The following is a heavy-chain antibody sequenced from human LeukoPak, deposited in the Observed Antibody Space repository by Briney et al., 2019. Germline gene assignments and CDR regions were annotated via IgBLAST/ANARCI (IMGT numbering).Heavy chain of an antibody. Sequence: ASVKVSCKASGYTFTSYGISWVRQAPGQGLEWMGWISAYKGNTNYAQKLQGRVTMTTDTSTSTAYMELRSLRSDDTAVYYCAREPWYYDILTGSTGVWYFDYWGQGTLVTVSS. V-gene: IGHV1-18*01. CDR2: ISAYKGNT. D-gene: IGHD3-9*01. CDR1: GYTFTSYG. CDR3: AREPWYYDILTGSTGVWYFDY. J-gene: IGHJ4*02.